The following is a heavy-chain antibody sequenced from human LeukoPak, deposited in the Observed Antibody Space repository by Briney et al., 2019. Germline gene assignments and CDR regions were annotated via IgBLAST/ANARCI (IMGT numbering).Heavy chain of an antibody. J-gene: IGHJ5*02. CDR3: ARASGVELPRFDP. D-gene: IGHD1-7*01. CDR2: INHSGST. CDR1: GGSFSGYY. V-gene: IGHV4-34*01. Sequence: SETLSLTCAVYGGSFSGYYWSWIRQPPGKGLEWIGEINHSGSTNYNPSLKSRVTISVDTSKNQFSLKLSSVTAADTAVYYCARASGVELPRFDPWGQGTLVTVSS.